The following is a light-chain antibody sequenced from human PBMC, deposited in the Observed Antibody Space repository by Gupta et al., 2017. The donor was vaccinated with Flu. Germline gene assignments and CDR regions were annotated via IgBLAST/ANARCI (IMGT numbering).Light chain of an antibody. J-gene: IGKJ2*01. CDR1: QCVSSSY. CDR2: GAS. Sequence: EIVLTQSPGTLSLSPGERATLSCRASQCVSSSYLAGYQQKPGQAPRLLIYGASSRATGIPDRFSGSGSGTDFTLTISRLEPEDFAVYYCQQYGSSPPEYTFGQGTKLEIK. CDR3: QQYGSSPPEYT. V-gene: IGKV3-20*01.